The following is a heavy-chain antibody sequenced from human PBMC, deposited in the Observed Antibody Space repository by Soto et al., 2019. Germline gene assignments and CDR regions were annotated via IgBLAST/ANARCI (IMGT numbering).Heavy chain of an antibody. Sequence: QLQLQESGPGLVKPSETLSLTCTVSGGSISSSSYYWGWIRQPPGKGLEWIGSIYYSGSTYYNPSLKGRVPNSVDTSKNQFSLKLSSVTAADTAVYYCARLEYNSGYDSTFDYWGQGTLVTVSS. V-gene: IGHV4-39*01. J-gene: IGHJ4*02. CDR3: ARLEYNSGYDSTFDY. D-gene: IGHD5-12*01. CDR1: GGSISSSSYY. CDR2: IYYSGST.